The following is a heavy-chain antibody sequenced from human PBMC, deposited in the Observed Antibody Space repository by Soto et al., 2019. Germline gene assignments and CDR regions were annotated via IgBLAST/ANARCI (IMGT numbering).Heavy chain of an antibody. V-gene: IGHV3-64D*08. CDR3: VKCNKLLWYDFEL. Sequence: GGSLRLSCSFSVITFRNYAMLCVRHSPGRCLEYVSGITSDGDNTGHADSVKGRFTISRDNSDDTLYLQMSSLRVEDTAKYYCVKCNKLLWYDFELWGPGTLVTVSS. CDR2: ITSDGDNT. J-gene: IGHJ4*01. D-gene: IGHD2-2*01. CDR1: VITFRNYA.